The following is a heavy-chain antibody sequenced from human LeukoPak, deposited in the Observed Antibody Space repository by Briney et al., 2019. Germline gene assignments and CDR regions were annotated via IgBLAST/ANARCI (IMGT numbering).Heavy chain of an antibody. Sequence: GGSLRLSCAASGFTFSTYSMNWIRQAPGKGLEWVAYISDGTSRMYYTDSVKGRFTISRDDANNSLYLQMNSLRAEDTAVYYCAREFDRITIFGVVTLPGYWGQGTLVTVSS. CDR2: ISDGTSRM. V-gene: IGHV3-48*04. D-gene: IGHD3-3*01. CDR1: GFTFSTYS. J-gene: IGHJ4*02. CDR3: AREFDRITIFGVVTLPGY.